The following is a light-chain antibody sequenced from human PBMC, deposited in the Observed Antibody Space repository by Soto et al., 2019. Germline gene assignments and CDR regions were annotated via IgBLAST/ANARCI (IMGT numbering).Light chain of an antibody. CDR3: QQRSNGPPIT. V-gene: IGKV3D-20*02. Sequence: IVLPKSPGPLSLSAGERSTLSCMASQSVSSSYLAWYQQKPGQAPRLLIYDASKRATGTPYRFSGSGSGTDFALTISSLEPEDFAVYYCQQRSNGPPITFGQGTRLEV. CDR2: DAS. J-gene: IGKJ5*01. CDR1: QSVSSSY.